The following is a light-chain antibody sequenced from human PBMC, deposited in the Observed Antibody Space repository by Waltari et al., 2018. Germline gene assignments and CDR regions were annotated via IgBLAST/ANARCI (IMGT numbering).Light chain of an antibody. V-gene: IGLV2-11*01. CDR1: SSDVGGYYY. Sequence: QSALTQPRSVSGSPGQSVTISCTGTSSDVGGYYYVSWYQQHPGNAPNLMIYDVSKRPSGVPDRFSGSKSGNTASLTIPGLQAEDEADYYCCSYAGSYTLVFGGGTKLTVL. CDR2: DVS. J-gene: IGLJ2*01. CDR3: CSYAGSYTLV.